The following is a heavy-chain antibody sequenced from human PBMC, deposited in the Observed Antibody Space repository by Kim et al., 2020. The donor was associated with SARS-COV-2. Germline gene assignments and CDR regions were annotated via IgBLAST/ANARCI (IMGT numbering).Heavy chain of an antibody. CDR3: ARCRVPAAVSPFDY. D-gene: IGHD2-2*01. CDR1: GFIFSSYG. J-gene: IGHJ4*02. V-gene: IGHV3-33*01. Sequence: GGSLRLSCAASGFIFSSYGMHWVRQAPGKGLVWVATIWHDGSNKYYADSVKGRFTISRDNSKSTVYLQMSSLRAEDTAVYYCARCRVPAAVSPFDYWGQGTLVTVSA. CDR2: IWHDGSNK.